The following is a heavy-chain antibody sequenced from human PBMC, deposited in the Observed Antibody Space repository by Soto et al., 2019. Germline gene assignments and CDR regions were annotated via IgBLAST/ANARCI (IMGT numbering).Heavy chain of an antibody. Sequence: SETLSLTCAVYGGSFSGYYWSWIRQPPGKGLEWIVEINHSGSTNYNPSLKSRVTISVDTSKNQFSLKLSSVTAADTAVYYCARGPYSSGWYRNWFDPWGQGTLVTVSS. J-gene: IGHJ5*02. V-gene: IGHV4-34*01. CDR1: GGSFSGYY. CDR3: ARGPYSSGWYRNWFDP. CDR2: INHSGST. D-gene: IGHD6-19*01.